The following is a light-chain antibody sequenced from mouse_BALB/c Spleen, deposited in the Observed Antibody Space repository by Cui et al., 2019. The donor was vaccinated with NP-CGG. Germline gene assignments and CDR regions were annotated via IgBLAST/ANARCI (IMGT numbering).Light chain of an antibody. CDR3: ALWYSNHWV. CDR1: TGAVTTSND. CDR2: GTN. J-gene: IGLJ1*01. Sequence: QAVVTPESALTTSPGKTVTLTCRSSTGAVTTSNDANWVQEKPDHLFTGLIGGTNNRAPGVPARFSGSLIGDKAALTITGAQTEDEAIYFCALWYSNHWVFGGGTKLTVL. V-gene: IGLV1*01.